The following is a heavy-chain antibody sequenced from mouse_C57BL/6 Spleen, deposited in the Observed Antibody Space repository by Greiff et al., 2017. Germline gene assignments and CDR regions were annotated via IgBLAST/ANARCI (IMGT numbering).Heavy chain of an antibody. Sequence: GQVVESGGGLVQPGGSMKLSCVASGFTFSNYWMNWVRQSPEKGLEWVAQIRLKSDNYATHYAESVKGRFTISRDDSKSSVYLQMNNLRAEDTGIYYCTDLGYWGQGTSVTVSS. V-gene: IGHV6-3*01. J-gene: IGHJ4*01. CDR1: GFTFSNYW. CDR3: TDLGY. CDR2: IRLKSDNYAT.